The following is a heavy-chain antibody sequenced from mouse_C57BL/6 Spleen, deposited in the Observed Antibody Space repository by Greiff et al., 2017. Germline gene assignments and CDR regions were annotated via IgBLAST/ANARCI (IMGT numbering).Heavy chain of an antibody. CDR3: ARVDYGQAAPYYAMDY. J-gene: IGHJ4*01. D-gene: IGHD2-4*01. V-gene: IGHV1-19*01. Sequence: EVQLQQSGPVLVKPGASVKMSCKASGYTFTDYYMNWVKQSHGKSLEWIGVINPYNGGTSYNQKFKGKATLTVDKSSSTAYMELNSLTSEDSAVYYCARVDYGQAAPYYAMDYWGQGTSVTVSA. CDR1: GYTFTDYY. CDR2: INPYNGGT.